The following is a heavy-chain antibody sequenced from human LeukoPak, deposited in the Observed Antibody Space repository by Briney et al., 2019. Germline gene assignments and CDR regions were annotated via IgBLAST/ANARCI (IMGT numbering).Heavy chain of an antibody. CDR3: ARDGGYSYGTLP. D-gene: IGHD5-18*01. J-gene: IGHJ5*02. V-gene: IGHV4-38-2*02. CDR2: IYHSGST. CDR1: GYSISSGYY. Sequence: SETLSLTCTVSGYSISSGYYWGRIRQPPGKGLEWIGSIYHSGSTYYNPSLKSRVTISVDTSKNQFSLKLSSVTAADTAVYYCARDGGYSYGTLPWGQGTLVTVSS.